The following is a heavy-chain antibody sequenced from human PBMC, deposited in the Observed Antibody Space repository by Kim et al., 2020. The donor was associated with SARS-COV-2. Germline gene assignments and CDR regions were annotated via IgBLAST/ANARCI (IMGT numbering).Heavy chain of an antibody. CDR3: ASDKGYYDRSGCRLFDY. Sequence: LKSRVTISVDTSNNEFSLKLSSVTAEDTAVYYCASDKGYYDRSGCRLFDYWGQGTLVTVSS. J-gene: IGHJ4*02. D-gene: IGHD3-22*01. V-gene: IGHV4-39*07.